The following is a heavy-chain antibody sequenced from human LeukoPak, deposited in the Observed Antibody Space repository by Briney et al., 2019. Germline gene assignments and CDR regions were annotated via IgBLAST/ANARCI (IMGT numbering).Heavy chain of an antibody. V-gene: IGHV3-23*01. CDR1: GFTFSSYA. D-gene: IGHD6-19*01. Sequence: GGSLRLSCAASGFTFSSYAMSWVRQAPGKGLEWVSAISGSGGSTYYADSVKGRFTISRDNSKNTLYLQVNSLRAEDTAVYYCAKARLGYYYYGMDVWGQGTTVTVSS. CDR2: ISGSGGST. CDR3: AKARLGYYYYGMDV. J-gene: IGHJ6*02.